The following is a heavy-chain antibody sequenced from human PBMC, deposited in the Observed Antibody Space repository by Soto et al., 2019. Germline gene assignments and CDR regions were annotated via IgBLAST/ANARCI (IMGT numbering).Heavy chain of an antibody. D-gene: IGHD3-10*01. CDR2: IYSGGYT. CDR1: GFTVSNNY. Sequence: EVQLVESGGGLIQPGGSLRLSCAVSGFTVSNNYMSWVRQAPGKGLEGVSVIYSGGYTAYGDSVKGRFTISRDNSKNTLSLKRNRPSAADPPVFSWGTHPGGGGYWGQGTLVTVSS. V-gene: IGHV3-53*01. J-gene: IGHJ4*02. CDR3: GTHPGGGGY.